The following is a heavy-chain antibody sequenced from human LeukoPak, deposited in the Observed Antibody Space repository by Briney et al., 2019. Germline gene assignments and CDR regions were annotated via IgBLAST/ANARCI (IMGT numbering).Heavy chain of an antibody. CDR1: GFTVSSNY. J-gene: IGHJ4*02. CDR2: IYSGGST. Sequence: GGSLRLSCAASGFTVSSNYMSWVRQAPGKGPEWVSVIYSGGSTYYADSVKGRFTISRDNSKNTLYLQMNSLRAEDTAVYYCARLTVTYAYYWGREPWSPSPQ. D-gene: IGHD4-17*01. V-gene: IGHV3-53*01. CDR3: ARLTVTYAYY.